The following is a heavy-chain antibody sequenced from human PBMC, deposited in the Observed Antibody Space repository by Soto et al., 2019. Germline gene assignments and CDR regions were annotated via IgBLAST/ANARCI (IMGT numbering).Heavy chain of an antibody. CDR3: ARDPLWGTAMVVWYFDL. CDR1: GFTFSSSA. V-gene: IGHV3-30-3*01. J-gene: IGHJ2*01. CDR2: ISYDGSNK. Sequence: QVQLVESGGGVVQPGRSLRLSCAASGFTFSSSAMHWVRQAPGKGLEWVAVISYDGSNKYYADSVKGRFTISRDNSKNSLYLQMNSLRAEDTAVYYCARDPLWGTAMVVWYFDLWGRGTLVTVSS. D-gene: IGHD5-18*01.